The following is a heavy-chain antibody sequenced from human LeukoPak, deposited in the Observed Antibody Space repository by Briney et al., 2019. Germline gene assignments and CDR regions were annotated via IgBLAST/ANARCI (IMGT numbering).Heavy chain of an antibody. V-gene: IGHV4-61*01. CDR3: AREYSAFDY. D-gene: IGHD6-13*01. CDR1: GDPISGYSNYK. CDR2: IYYHGST. J-gene: IGHJ4*02. Sequence: SETLSLTCTVSGDPISGYSNYKWSCIRQPPGKGLEWIGYIYYHGSTNYNPSLKSRVTFSVDTPKNQFSLKLTSVTAADTAVYYCAREYSAFDYWGQGTLVTVSS.